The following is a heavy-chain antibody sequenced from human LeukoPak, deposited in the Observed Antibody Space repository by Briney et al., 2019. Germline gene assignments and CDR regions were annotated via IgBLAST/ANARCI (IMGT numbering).Heavy chain of an antibody. J-gene: IGHJ3*02. Sequence: SVKVSCKASGGTFSSYAISWVRQAPGQGLEWMGGIIPIFGTANYAQKFQGRVTITTDESTSTAYMELSSLRSEGTAVYYCARGKVLLDIVVVPAAMSGAFDIWGQGTMVTVSS. D-gene: IGHD2-2*03. CDR2: IIPIFGTA. V-gene: IGHV1-69*05. CDR1: GGTFSSYA. CDR3: ARGKVLLDIVVVPAAMSGAFDI.